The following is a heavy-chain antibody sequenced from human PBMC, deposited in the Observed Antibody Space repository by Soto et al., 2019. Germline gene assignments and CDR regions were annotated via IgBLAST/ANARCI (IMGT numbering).Heavy chain of an antibody. D-gene: IGHD1-20*01. CDR2: INPNSGGT. V-gene: IGHV1-2*02. J-gene: IGHJ6*02. Sequence: QVQLVQSGAEVKRPGASVKVSCKSSRYTFTDYYIHWVRLAPGQGLEWMGWINPNSGGTKFAQKFQGRLTMTRDTFTRTAYMELSRLTSDDTAVYYCARPLRGITQGMDVWGQGTTVTVSS. CDR1: RYTFTDYY. CDR3: ARPLRGITQGMDV.